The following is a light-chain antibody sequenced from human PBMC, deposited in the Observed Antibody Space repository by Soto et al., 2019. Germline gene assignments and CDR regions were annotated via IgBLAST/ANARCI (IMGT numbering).Light chain of an antibody. CDR2: VGAGGSVG. V-gene: IGLV9-49*01. CDR1: SGYSNYK. Sequence: QLVLTQPPSASASLGASVTLTCTLNSGYSNYKVDWYQQRPGKGPRFVMRVGAGGSVGSKGEGIPDRFSVLGSGLNRYLTIKNVQEEDEGDYHCGADHDSGPKFRVFGGGTKLTVL. CDR3: GADHDSGPKFRV. J-gene: IGLJ2*01.